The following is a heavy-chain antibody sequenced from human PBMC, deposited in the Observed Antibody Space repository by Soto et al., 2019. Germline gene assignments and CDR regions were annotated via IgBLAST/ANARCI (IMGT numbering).Heavy chain of an antibody. V-gene: IGHV1-69*01. J-gene: IGHJ4*02. CDR2: IIPIFGTG. CDR1: GGIFSNYV. CDR3: ARRYYNSSGYFDY. Sequence: QVQLVQSGAEVKKPGSSVKVACKASGGIFSNYVLNWVQQAPGQGLEWMGGIIPIFGTGNYAQKFQGRVTITADESTTTASMELRGLRSEDTAVYYCARRYYNSSGYFDYWGQGTLVTVSS. D-gene: IGHD3-22*01.